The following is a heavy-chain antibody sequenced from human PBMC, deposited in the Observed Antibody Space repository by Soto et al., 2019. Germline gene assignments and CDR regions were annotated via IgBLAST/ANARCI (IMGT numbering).Heavy chain of an antibody. V-gene: IGHV1-3*01. D-gene: IGHD2-21*02. Sequence: ASVKVSCKASGYTFTSYAMHWVRQAPGQRLEWMGWINAGNGDTKYSQKFQGRVTITRDTSASTAYMELSSLRSEDTAVYYCARSIVVVTAADYWGQGTLVTVSS. CDR1: GYTFTSYA. CDR2: INAGNGDT. J-gene: IGHJ4*02. CDR3: ARSIVVVTAADY.